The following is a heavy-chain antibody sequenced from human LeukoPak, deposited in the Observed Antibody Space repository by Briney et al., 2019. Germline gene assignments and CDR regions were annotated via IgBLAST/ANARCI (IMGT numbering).Heavy chain of an antibody. CDR1: GFRVSSNY. CDR3: ALRINSDYESRFDP. Sequence: PGGSLRLSCAASGFRVSSNYLSWVRQAPGKGLEWVSVMYSGGSTFYADSVKGRFTISRDNSKNTLNLQMNSLRAEDTAIYYCALRINSDYESRFDPWGQGTLVTVSS. D-gene: IGHD4-11*01. CDR2: MYSGGST. J-gene: IGHJ5*02. V-gene: IGHV3-53*01.